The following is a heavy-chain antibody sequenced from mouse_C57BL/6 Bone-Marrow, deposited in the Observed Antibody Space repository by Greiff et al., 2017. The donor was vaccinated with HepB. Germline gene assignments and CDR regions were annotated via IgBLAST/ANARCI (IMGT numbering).Heavy chain of an antibody. CDR3: ASRGYGYPLAY. V-gene: IGHV1-22*01. CDR1: GYTFTDYN. CDR2: INPNNGGT. Sequence: DVQLQESGPELVKPGASVKMSCKASGYTFTDYNMHWVKQSHGKSLEWIGYINPNNGGTSYNQKFKGKATLTVNKSSSTAYMELRSLTSEDSAVYYCASRGYGYPLAYWGQGTLVTVSA. D-gene: IGHD2-2*01. J-gene: IGHJ3*01.